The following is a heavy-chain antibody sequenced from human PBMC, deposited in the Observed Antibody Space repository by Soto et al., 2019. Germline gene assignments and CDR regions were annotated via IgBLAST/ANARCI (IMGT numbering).Heavy chain of an antibody. V-gene: IGHV4-59*08. J-gene: IGHJ4*02. D-gene: IGHD5-12*01. CDR2: IYHSGST. CDR1: GGSISSYY. Sequence: SETLSLTCTVSGGSISSYYWSWIRQPPGKGLEWIGYIYHSGSTNYNPSLKSRVTISIDTSKNQFSLKLSSVTAADTAVYYCARQTGGYGNILDYWGQGTLVTVSS. CDR3: ARQTGGYGNILDY.